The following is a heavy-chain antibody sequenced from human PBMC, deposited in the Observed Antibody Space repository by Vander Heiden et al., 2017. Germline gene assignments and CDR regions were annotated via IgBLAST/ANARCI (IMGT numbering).Heavy chain of an antibody. Sequence: QVQLVESGGGVVQPGRSLSLSCAASGFTFRSYRMHWVRQAPGKGLEWVALISYDGTNKYYADSVKGRFTISRDNSKNTLYLQMNSLRAEDTAVYYCARDRYNDFWSGTFDYWGQGTLVTVS. CDR1: GFTFRSYR. J-gene: IGHJ4*01. CDR3: ARDRYNDFWSGTFDY. D-gene: IGHD3-3*01. CDR2: ISYDGTNK. V-gene: IGHV3-30-3*01.